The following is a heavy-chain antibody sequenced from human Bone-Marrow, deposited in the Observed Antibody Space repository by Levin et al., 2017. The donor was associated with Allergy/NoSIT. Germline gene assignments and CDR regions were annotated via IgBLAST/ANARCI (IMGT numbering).Heavy chain of an antibody. Sequence: PGESLKISCKASGYTFSSYTIYWVRQAPGQGLEWMGWFSVYDGNIKYAQKFQDRVTLTTDTATSTAYMELTSLRSDDTAVYYCARNKPYYYDGTSYYYPFEHWGQGTLVTVSS. V-gene: IGHV1-18*04. CDR2: FSVYDGNI. D-gene: IGHD3-22*01. J-gene: IGHJ4*02. CDR1: GYTFSSYT. CDR3: ARNKPYYYDGTSYYYPFEH.